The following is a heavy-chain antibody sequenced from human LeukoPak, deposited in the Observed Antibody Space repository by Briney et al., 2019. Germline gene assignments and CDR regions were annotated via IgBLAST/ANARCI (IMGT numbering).Heavy chain of an antibody. V-gene: IGHV4-38-2*02. CDR1: NYPISSGYY. D-gene: IGHD4-17*01. CDR2: IYHSGNT. Sequence: SETLSLTCTVSNYPISSGYYWGWIRQPPGKGLEWIGSIYHSGNTYYNPSLKSRVTISVDTSKNHFSLKLSSVTAADTAVYYCARGITVTDYWGQGTLVTVSS. J-gene: IGHJ4*02. CDR3: ARGITVTDY.